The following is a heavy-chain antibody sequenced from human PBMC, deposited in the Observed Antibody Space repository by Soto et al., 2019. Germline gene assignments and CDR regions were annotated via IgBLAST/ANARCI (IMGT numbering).Heavy chain of an antibody. CDR3: ASLSYYYGSGSYPHYGMDV. CDR2: IYPGDSDT. Sequence: PGESLKISCKGSGYSFTSYWIGWVRQMPGKGLEWMGIIYPGDSDTRYSPSFQGQVTISADKSISTAYLQWSSLKASDTAMYYCASLSYYYGSGSYPHYGMDVWGQGTTVTVSS. D-gene: IGHD3-10*01. J-gene: IGHJ6*02. V-gene: IGHV5-51*01. CDR1: GYSFTSYW.